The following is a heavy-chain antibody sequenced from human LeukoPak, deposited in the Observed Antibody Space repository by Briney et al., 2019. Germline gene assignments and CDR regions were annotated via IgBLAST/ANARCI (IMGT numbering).Heavy chain of an antibody. V-gene: IGHV3-21*06. Sequence: GGALRLSCAASGFTLSNYSMSWVRQAPGKGLERVSSISSSRIYIYYADSVKGRFTISRDNAKSSLFLQMNSLRAEDTAVYYCARVDYDILTGYSPYFHYWGQGTLVTVSS. D-gene: IGHD3-9*01. CDR2: ISSSRIYI. CDR3: ARVDYDILTGYSPYFHY. CDR1: GFTLSNYS. J-gene: IGHJ4*02.